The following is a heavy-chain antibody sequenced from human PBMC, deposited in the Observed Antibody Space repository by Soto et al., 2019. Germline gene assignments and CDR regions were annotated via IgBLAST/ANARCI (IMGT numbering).Heavy chain of an antibody. V-gene: IGHV4-30-2*01. J-gene: IGHJ6*02. Sequence: QSLTCDVSCGSISTGVYSWNWIRQPPGKCLEWFGYINHSGSTYDNPSLKSRVTMSVNRSKNQFSLNLTSVTAADTAVYFCARGHYRYAMDVWGPGPTLAV. CDR2: INHSGST. CDR1: CGSISTGVYS. CDR3: ARGHYRYAMDV.